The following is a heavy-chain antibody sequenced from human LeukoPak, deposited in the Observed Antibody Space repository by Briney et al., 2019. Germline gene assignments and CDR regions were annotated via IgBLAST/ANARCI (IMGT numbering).Heavy chain of an antibody. V-gene: IGHV3-21*01. D-gene: IGHD7-27*01. CDR1: GFTFSSYS. Sequence: GGSLRLSCAASGFTFSSYSMNWVRQAPGKGLEWVSSISSSSSYIYYADSVKGRFTISRDNAKNTLYLQMNSLRDEDTAVYYCARDAGTGDCFDYWGQGTLVTVSS. J-gene: IGHJ4*02. CDR3: ARDAGTGDCFDY. CDR2: ISSSSSYI.